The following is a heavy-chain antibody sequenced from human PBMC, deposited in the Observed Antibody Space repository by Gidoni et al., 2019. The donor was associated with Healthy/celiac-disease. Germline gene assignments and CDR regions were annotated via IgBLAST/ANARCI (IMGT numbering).Heavy chain of an antibody. CDR1: GFTFSDYH. CDR3: ARDFVGYIKYNWFDP. D-gene: IGHD5-12*01. Sequence: QVQLVESGGGLVMPGGSLRLSCAASGFTFSDYHMTWIRQAPGKGLEWLSYISKSGGTIYYADSVKGRFTISRDNAKNSLYLQMNSLRAEDTAVYYCARDFVGYIKYNWFDPWGQGTLVTVSS. J-gene: IGHJ5*02. CDR2: ISKSGGTI. V-gene: IGHV3-11*01.